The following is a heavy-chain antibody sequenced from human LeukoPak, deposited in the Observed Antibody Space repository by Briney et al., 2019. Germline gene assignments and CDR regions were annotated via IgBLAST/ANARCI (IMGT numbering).Heavy chain of an antibody. D-gene: IGHD3-10*01. Sequence: GGSLRLSCVASEFIFSDYWMSWVRQAPGKGLEWVANIKQGGREEKYVGSVKGRLPIPRDDAKSTLYLQMDSLRGDDTGVYYCARDNGGWFDSWGRGTLVTVSS. V-gene: IGHV3-7*03. CDR3: ARDNGGWFDS. CDR2: IKQGGREE. CDR1: EFIFSDYW. J-gene: IGHJ5*01.